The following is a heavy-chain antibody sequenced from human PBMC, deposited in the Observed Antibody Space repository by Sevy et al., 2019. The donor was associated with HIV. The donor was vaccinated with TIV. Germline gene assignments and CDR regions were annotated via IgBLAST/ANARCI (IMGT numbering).Heavy chain of an antibody. J-gene: IGHJ4*02. V-gene: IGHV5-51*01. Sequence: GESLKISCKGSGYKSTSYWIAWVRQMPGKGLEWMGIIYPDDSEIRYSPSLQGQVTISVDKSISTAYLQWTNLKASDTAMYFCARRGYDSSGYPQYYFDYWGQGTLVTVSS. CDR3: ARRGYDSSGYPQYYFDY. CDR2: IYPDDSEI. CDR1: GYKSTSYW. D-gene: IGHD3-22*01.